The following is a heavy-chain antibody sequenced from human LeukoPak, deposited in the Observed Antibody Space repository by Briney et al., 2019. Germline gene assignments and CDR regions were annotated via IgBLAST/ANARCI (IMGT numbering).Heavy chain of an antibody. Sequence: GESLKISCKGSGYSFTSYWIGWVRQMPGKGLEWMGIIYPGDSDTRYSPSFQGQVTNSADKSISTAYLQWSSLKASDTAMYYCARLVTGTYSSRWAQYYFDYWGQGTLVTVSS. V-gene: IGHV5-51*01. D-gene: IGHD1-20*01. CDR2: IYPGDSDT. CDR1: GYSFTSYW. CDR3: ARLVTGTYSSRWAQYYFDY. J-gene: IGHJ4*02.